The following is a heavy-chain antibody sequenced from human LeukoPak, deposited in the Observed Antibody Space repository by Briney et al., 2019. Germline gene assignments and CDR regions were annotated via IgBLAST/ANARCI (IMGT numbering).Heavy chain of an antibody. CDR3: ARLGSTGYYDSSGSRRAALDY. CDR1: GGSISSSSYH. D-gene: IGHD3-22*01. Sequence: SETLSLTCTVSGGSISSSSYHWGWIRQPPGKWLEWIGSIYYSGSTYYNPFLKSRVTISVDTSKNQFSLKLSSVTAADTAVYYCARLGSTGYYDSSGSRRAALDYWGQGTLVTVSS. V-gene: IGHV4-39*01. CDR2: IYYSGST. J-gene: IGHJ4*02.